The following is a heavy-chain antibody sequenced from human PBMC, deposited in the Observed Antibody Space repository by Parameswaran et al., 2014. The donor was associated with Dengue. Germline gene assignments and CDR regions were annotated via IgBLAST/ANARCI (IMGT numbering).Heavy chain of an antibody. CDR3: ARAAAVHEYGSGSYLVAPVDP. J-gene: IGHJ5*02. Sequence: RWIRQPPGKGLEWIGNIYYSGSTDYNPSLKSRVTISIDTSKNRFSLRLHSVTSADTAVYYCARAAAVHEYGSGSYLVAPVDPWGQGTLVTVSS. CDR2: IYYSGST. V-gene: IGHV4-59*01. D-gene: IGHD3-10*01.